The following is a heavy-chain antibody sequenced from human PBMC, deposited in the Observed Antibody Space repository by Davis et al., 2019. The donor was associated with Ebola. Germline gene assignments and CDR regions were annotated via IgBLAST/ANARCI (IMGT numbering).Heavy chain of an antibody. D-gene: IGHD1-20*01. Sequence: GESLKISCKGSGYVFTDYWIGWVRQMPGKGLEWMGIIYTGDSDTRYSPSFRGQVTISADKSTRTAYLQWGSLKASDTAMYYCASLRRTITGMDDGFDLWGQGTMVTVSS. V-gene: IGHV5-51*01. CDR3: ASLRRTITGMDDGFDL. J-gene: IGHJ3*01. CDR1: GYVFTDYW. CDR2: IYTGDSDT.